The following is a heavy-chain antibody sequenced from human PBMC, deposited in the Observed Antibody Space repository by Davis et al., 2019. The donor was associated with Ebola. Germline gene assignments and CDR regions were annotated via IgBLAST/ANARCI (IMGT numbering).Heavy chain of an antibody. D-gene: IGHD2-2*01. CDR2: IYPDDSET. V-gene: IGHV5-51*01. Sequence: GGSLRLSCKGSGYTFSKSWIVWVRQMSGKGLEWMGVIYPDDSETTYSPSFQGQVTISADKSISTAYLQWSGLKASDTATYYCARQGTTSWDSWGQGTLVTVSS. J-gene: IGHJ4*02. CDR3: ARQGTTSWDS. CDR1: GYTFSKSW.